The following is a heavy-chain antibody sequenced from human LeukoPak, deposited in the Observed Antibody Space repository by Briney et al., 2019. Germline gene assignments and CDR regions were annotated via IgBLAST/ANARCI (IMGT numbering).Heavy chain of an antibody. J-gene: IGHJ4*02. D-gene: IGHD1-26*01. CDR3: TTAPLFSGSYPFDY. V-gene: IGHV3-15*01. CDR1: GFTFNDAW. CDR2: VKSKIDGGTA. Sequence: PGGSLRLSCAASGFTFNDAWMSWVRQAPGKGLEWMGRVKSKIDGGTADYAVPVKGRFTISRDDSKTTLYLQMTSLETDDTAVYYCTTAPLFSGSYPFDYWGQGTLVTVSS.